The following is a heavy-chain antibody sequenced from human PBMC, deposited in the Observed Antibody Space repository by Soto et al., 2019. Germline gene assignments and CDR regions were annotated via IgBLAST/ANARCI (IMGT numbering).Heavy chain of an antibody. D-gene: IGHD3-16*02. CDR3: VEGRDRNSWPARDV. CDR1: GYTFTRNG. Sequence: QVHLVQSGAEVKKPGASVNVSCKTSGYTFTRNGISWVRQAPGQGLEWMGWISPNSGNTRYAQKLQDRVIMTTATTTSAAYRELRTQSSADTSGENCVEGRDRNSWPARDVWGQGTTVTVSS. J-gene: IGHJ6*02. CDR2: ISPNSGNT. V-gene: IGHV1-18*01.